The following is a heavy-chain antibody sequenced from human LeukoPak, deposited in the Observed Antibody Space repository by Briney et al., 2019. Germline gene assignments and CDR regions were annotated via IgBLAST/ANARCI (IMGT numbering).Heavy chain of an antibody. Sequence: KPGGSPRLSCAASGFTFSDYYMSWIHQAPGKGLEWVSYISSSSSYTNYADSVKGRFTISRDNAKNSLYLQMNSLRAEDTALYYCAKDICAYDFWSGYCHLYGMDVWGQGTTVTVSS. CDR3: AKDICAYDFWSGYCHLYGMDV. CDR2: ISSSSSYT. V-gene: IGHV3-11*05. J-gene: IGHJ6*02. D-gene: IGHD3-3*01. CDR1: GFTFSDYY.